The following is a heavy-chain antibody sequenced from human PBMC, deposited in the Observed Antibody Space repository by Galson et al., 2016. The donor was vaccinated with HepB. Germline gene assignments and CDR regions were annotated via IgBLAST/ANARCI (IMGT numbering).Heavy chain of an antibody. J-gene: IGHJ4*01. CDR2: TFYRSKWYY. Sequence: CAISGDSVSSTSAGWSWVRQSPSRGLEWLGRTFYRSKWYYDYAISVRSRITINPDTSKNQLSLQLISVTPEDTAVYYCARGGLVRGAHGGSFDSWGLGTLVTVSS. D-gene: IGHD3-10*01. CDR3: ARGGLVRGAHGGSFDS. CDR1: GDSVSSTSAG. V-gene: IGHV6-1*01.